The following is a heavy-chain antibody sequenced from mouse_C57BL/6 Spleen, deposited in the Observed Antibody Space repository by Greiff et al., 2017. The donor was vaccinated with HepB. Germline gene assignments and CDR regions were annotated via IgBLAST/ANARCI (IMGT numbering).Heavy chain of an antibody. V-gene: IGHV2-2*01. Sequence: VKLVESGPGLVQPSQSLSITCTVSGFSLTSYGVHWVRQSPGKGLEWLGVIWSGGSTDYNAAFISRLSISKDNSKSQVFFKMNSLQADDTAIYYCARGPYYSNPFDVWGTGTTVTVSS. CDR3: ARGPYYSNPFDV. CDR2: IWSGGST. CDR1: GFSLTSYG. D-gene: IGHD2-5*01. J-gene: IGHJ1*03.